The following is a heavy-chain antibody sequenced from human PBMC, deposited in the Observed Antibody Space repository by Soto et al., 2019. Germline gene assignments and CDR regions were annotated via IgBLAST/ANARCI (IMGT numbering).Heavy chain of an antibody. V-gene: IGHV4-61*01. CDR3: AKSSIYYYDSSGYYGLAFDI. J-gene: IGHJ3*02. CDR1: GGSVSSGSYY. Sequence: SDTLSLTCTVSGGSVSSGSYYWSWIRQPPGKGLEWIGYIYYSGSTNYNPSLKSRVTISVDTSKNQFSLKLSSVTAADTAVYYCAKSSIYYYDSSGYYGLAFDIWGQGTMVTVSS. D-gene: IGHD3-22*01. CDR2: IYYSGST.